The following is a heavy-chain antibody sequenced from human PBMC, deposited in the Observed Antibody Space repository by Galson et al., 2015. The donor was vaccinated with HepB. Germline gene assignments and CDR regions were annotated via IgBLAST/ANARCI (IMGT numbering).Heavy chain of an antibody. V-gene: IGHV1-18*04. D-gene: IGHD5-18*01. CDR2: ISAYNGNT. CDR1: GYTFTSYG. CDR3: ARGEEGVDTAMVGLGIGCDY. J-gene: IGHJ4*02. Sequence: SVKVSCKASGYTFTSYGISWVRQAPGQGLEWMGWISAYNGNTNYAQKLQGRVTMTTDTSTSTAYMELRSLRSDDTAVYYCARGEEGVDTAMVGLGIGCDYWGQGTLVSVSS.